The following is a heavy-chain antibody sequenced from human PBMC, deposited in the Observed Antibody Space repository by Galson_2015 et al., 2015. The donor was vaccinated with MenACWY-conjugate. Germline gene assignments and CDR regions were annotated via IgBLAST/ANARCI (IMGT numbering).Heavy chain of an antibody. CDR2: IYPGNSDT. V-gene: IGHV5-51*01. J-gene: IGHJ4*02. CDR1: GYSFTSYW. Sequence: QSGAEVKEPGESLKISCKGSGYSFTSYWIGWVRQMPGKGLEWMGIIYPGNSDTRYSPSFQGQVTISADKSISTAYLQWSSLKASDTAMYYCASGADCGGDCYQASIDYWGQGTLVTVSS. D-gene: IGHD2-21*02. CDR3: ASGADCGGDCYQASIDY.